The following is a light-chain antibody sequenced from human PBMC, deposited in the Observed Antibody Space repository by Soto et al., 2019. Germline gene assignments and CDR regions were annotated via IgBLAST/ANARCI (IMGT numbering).Light chain of an antibody. CDR3: QQYHRASIT. V-gene: IGKV1-5*01. Sequence: DIQMTQSPSTLSASVGDRVTITCRASQSISNWLAWYQQRPGKAPKLLIYDASTLERGVPSRFSGTGSGTEFTLTISSLQPDDFATYYCQQYHRASITFGQGTRLEI. J-gene: IGKJ5*01. CDR2: DAS. CDR1: QSISNW.